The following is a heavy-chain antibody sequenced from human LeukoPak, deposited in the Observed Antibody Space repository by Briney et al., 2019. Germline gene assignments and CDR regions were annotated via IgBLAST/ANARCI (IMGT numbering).Heavy chain of an antibody. D-gene: IGHD1-26*01. CDR3: AKPIVGATHYYYYMDV. V-gene: IGHV3-30*02. CDR2: IRYDGSNK. CDR1: GFTFSSYG. J-gene: IGHJ6*03. Sequence: PGGSLRLSCAASGFTFSSYGMHWVRQAPGKGLEWVAFIRYDGSNKYYADSVKGRFTISRDNSKNTLYLQMNRLRAEDTAVYYCAKPIVGATHYYYYMDVWGKGTTVTVSS.